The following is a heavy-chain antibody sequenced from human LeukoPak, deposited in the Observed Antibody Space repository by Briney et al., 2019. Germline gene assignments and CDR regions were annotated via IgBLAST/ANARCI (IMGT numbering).Heavy chain of an antibody. V-gene: IGHV3-21*01. D-gene: IGHD3-10*01. Sequence: GGFLRLSCAASGFTFSSYSMNWVRQAPGKGLEWVSSISRSSSYIYYADSVKGRFTISRDNAKNSLYLQMNSLRAEDTAVYYCARELKFLWFGESDAFDIWGQGTMVTVSS. CDR3: ARELKFLWFGESDAFDI. CDR1: GFTFSSYS. CDR2: ISRSSSYI. J-gene: IGHJ3*02.